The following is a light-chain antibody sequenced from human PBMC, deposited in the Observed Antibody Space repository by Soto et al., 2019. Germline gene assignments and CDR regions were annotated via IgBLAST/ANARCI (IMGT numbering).Light chain of an antibody. CDR3: SSYTSASTPLV. CDR1: GSDVGGYNY. CDR2: DVS. V-gene: IGLV2-14*01. Sequence: QSALTQPASVSGSPGQSITISCTGTGSDVGGYNYVSWYQQHPGKAPKVMIYDVSNRPSGVSNRFSGSKSGNTASLTISGLQAEDEAHYYCSSYTSASTPLVFGGGTKLTVL. J-gene: IGLJ2*01.